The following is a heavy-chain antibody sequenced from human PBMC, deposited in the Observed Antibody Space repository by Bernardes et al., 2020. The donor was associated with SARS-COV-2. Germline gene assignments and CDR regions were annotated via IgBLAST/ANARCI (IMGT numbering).Heavy chain of an antibody. CDR2: MNPNSGNT. V-gene: IGHV1-8*01. Sequence: ASVKVSCKTSGYTFTAYDISWVRQATGQGLEWMGWMNPNSGNTGYAQKFQGRVTMTRDTSISTAYMELTSLTSDDTAIYFCAIMMVGPTNYYYYYGMDVWGQVTTVTVSS. CDR3: AIMMVGPTNYYYYYGMDV. CDR1: GYTFTAYD. J-gene: IGHJ6*01. D-gene: IGHD1-26*01.